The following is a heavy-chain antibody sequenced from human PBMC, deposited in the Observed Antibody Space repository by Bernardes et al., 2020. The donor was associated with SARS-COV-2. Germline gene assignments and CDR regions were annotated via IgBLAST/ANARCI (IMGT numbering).Heavy chain of an antibody. CDR2: IYYSGST. CDR1: GGSISSYY. Sequence: SETLSLTCTVSGGSISSYYWSWIRQPPGKGLEWIGYIYYSGSTNYNPSLKSRVTISVDTSKNQFSLKLSSVTAADTAVYYCARGVLGLRFLEWLLYGAFDIWGQGTMVTVSS. D-gene: IGHD3-3*01. CDR3: ARGVLGLRFLEWLLYGAFDI. J-gene: IGHJ3*02. V-gene: IGHV4-59*01.